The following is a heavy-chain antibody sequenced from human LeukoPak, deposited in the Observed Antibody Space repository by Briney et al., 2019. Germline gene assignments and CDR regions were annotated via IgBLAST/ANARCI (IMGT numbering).Heavy chain of an antibody. V-gene: IGHV3-53*01. D-gene: IGHD6-13*01. J-gene: IGHJ4*02. CDR2: IYHSGNT. CDR3: ASTAAATDPPGF. Sequence: GGSLRLSCAASGFTISSYYMAWVRQAPGKGLEWVSVIYHSGNTDYADSVKGRFTISRDNSKNTVYLQMSSLRAEDTAVYYCASTAAATDPPGFWGQGTLVTVSS. CDR1: GFTISSYY.